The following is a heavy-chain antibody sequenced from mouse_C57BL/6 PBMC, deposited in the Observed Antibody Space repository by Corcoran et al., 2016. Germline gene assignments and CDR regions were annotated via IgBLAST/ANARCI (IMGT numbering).Heavy chain of an antibody. D-gene: IGHD1-1*01. Sequence: QVQLQQSGPELVKPGASVKISCKASGYTFTDYYINWVKQRPGQGLEWIGWIFPGSGSTYYNEKFKGKATLTGVKSSRTAYMLLSSLTSEDSAVYFCARGGTTVGVYWYLDVWGTGTTVTVSS. J-gene: IGHJ1*03. CDR1: GYTFTDYY. CDR2: IFPGSGST. V-gene: IGHV1-75*01. CDR3: ARGGTTVGVYWYLDV.